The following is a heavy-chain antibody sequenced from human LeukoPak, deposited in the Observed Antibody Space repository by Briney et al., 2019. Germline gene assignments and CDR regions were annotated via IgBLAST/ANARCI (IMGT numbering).Heavy chain of an antibody. CDR3: ARRGGPSGTYYFDS. Sequence: SETLSLTCTVYGGSISSSSHFWGWIRQPPGKGLEWIGSIYYRGSTYYNPSLESRVTISVDTSKNQFSLKVASVTAADTAVYYCARRGGPSGTYYFDSGGQGTLVTASS. CDR2: IYYRGST. J-gene: IGHJ4*02. D-gene: IGHD1-26*01. CDR1: GGSISSSSHF. V-gene: IGHV4-39*01.